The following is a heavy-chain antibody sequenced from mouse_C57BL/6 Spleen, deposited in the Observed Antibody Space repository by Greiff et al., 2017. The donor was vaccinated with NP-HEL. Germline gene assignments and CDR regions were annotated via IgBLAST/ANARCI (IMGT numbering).Heavy chain of an antibody. CDR3: ERAPSDSSGYWFAY. CDR2: IYPGDGDT. J-gene: IGHJ3*01. Sequence: QVQLQQSGAELVKPGASVKISCKASGYAFSSYWMNWVKQRPGKGLEWIGQIYPGDGDTNYNGKFKGKATLTADKSSSTAYMQLSSLTSEDSAVYVCERAPSDSSGYWFAYWGQGTLVTVSA. D-gene: IGHD3-2*02. V-gene: IGHV1-80*01. CDR1: GYAFSSYW.